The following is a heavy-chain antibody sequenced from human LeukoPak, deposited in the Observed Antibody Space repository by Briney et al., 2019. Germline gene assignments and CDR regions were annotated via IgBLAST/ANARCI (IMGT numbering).Heavy chain of an antibody. CDR1: GGSIRSSSYY. CDR3: ARRLRARPAALGYFDY. CDR2: IYYSGST. J-gene: IGHJ4*02. V-gene: IGHV4-39*01. Sequence: SETLSLTCTVSGGSIRSSSYYWGWIRQPPGKGLEWIGIIYYSGSTYYNPSLNSRLPISVDTSKNQFSLKLSSVTAADTAVYYCARRLRARPAALGYFDYWGQGTLVTVSS. D-gene: IGHD2-2*01.